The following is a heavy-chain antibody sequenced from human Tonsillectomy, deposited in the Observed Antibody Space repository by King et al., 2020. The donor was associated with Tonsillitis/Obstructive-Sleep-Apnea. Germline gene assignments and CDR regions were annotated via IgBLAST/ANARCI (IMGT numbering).Heavy chain of an antibody. J-gene: IGHJ5*02. V-gene: IGHV4-59*01. CDR2: VFYSGST. CDR1: GDSIRSYY. Sequence: QLQESGPGLVKPSETLSLTCTVSGDSIRSYYWSWLRPPPGKGLEWIGYVFYSGSTNYNPSLKSRVTIAVDTSKNQFSLKLSSVTAADTAVYYCARDVTYNDFWSGFNWFDPWGQGTLVTVSS. D-gene: IGHD3-3*01. CDR3: ARDVTYNDFWSGFNWFDP.